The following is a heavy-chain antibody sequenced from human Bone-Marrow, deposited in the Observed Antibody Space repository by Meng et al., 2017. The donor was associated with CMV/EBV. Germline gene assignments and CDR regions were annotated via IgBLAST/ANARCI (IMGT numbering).Heavy chain of an antibody. V-gene: IGHV3-21*01. CDR3: ARGETYDFWSGYPVYFDY. CDR2: ISSSSSYI. CDR1: GFTFSNAW. D-gene: IGHD3-3*01. Sequence: GESLKISCAASGFTFSNAWMSWVRQAPGKGLEWVSSISSSSSYIYYADSVKGRFTISRDNAKNSLYLQMNSLRAEDTAVYYCARGETYDFWSGYPVYFDYWAHGTLVTVSS. J-gene: IGHJ4*01.